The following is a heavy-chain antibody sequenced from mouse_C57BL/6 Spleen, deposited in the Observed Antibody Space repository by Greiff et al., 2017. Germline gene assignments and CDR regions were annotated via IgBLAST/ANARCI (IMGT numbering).Heavy chain of an antibody. D-gene: IGHD2-1*01. CDR2: IYPGDGDT. V-gene: IGHV1-80*01. CDR3: AREDYGNFDY. CDR1: GYAFSSYW. Sequence: VKLMESGAELVKPGASVKISCKASGYAFSSYWMNWVKQRPGKGLEWIGQIYPGDGDTNYNGKFKGKATLTADKSSSTAYMQLSSLTSEDSAVYFCAREDYGNFDYWGQGTTLTVSS. J-gene: IGHJ2*01.